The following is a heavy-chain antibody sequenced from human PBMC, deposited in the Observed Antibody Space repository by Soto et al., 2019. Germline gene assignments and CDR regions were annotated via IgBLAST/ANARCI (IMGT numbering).Heavy chain of an antibody. V-gene: IGHV3-23*01. CDR2: ISGSGGST. Sequence: GGSLRLSCAASGFTFSSYAMSWVRQAPGKGLEWVSAISGSGGSTYYADSVKGRFTISRDNSKNTLYLQMNSLRAEDTAVYYCAKDLWDYPAMASFDYLGQGAMLTVSS. CDR1: GFTFSSYA. CDR3: AKDLWDYPAMASFDY. D-gene: IGHD5-18*01. J-gene: IGHJ4*02.